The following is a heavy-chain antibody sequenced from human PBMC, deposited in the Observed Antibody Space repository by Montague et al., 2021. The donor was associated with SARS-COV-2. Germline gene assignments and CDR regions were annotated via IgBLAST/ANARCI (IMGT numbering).Heavy chain of an antibody. V-gene: IGHV4-31*03. CDR2: TFHNGGS. J-gene: IGHJ6*02. D-gene: IGHD5-12*01. CDR1: GASISSGDSY. Sequence: TLSLTCTVSGASISSGDSYWSWIRQHPGKGLEWIGFTFHNGGSYYNPSLKSRVLISVDTSKNQFSLRLSSVTAADTAVYYCASLNIVARTDYYYGTDVWGRGTTVTVSS. CDR3: ASLNIVARTDYYYGTDV.